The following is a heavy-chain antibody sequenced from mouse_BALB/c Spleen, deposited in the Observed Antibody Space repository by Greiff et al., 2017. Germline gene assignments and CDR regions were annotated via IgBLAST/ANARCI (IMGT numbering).Heavy chain of an antibody. Sequence: EVKLQESGPELGKPGASVKISCKASGYSFTGYNMYWVKQSHRKSLEWIGYIDPYNGGTSYNQKSKGKATLTVDKSSSTAYMHLNSLTSEDSAIYYCARDLLGPSDYWGQGTSVTVSS. J-gene: IGHJ4*01. V-gene: IGHV1S135*01. CDR2: IDPYNGGT. D-gene: IGHD2-1*01. CDR1: GYSFTGYN. CDR3: ARDLLGPSDY.